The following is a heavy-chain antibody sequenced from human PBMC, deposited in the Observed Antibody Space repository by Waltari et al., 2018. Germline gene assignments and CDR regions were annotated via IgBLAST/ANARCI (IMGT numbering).Heavy chain of an antibody. CDR2: IYWNDDK. J-gene: IGHJ4*02. CDR1: GFSLSTRGVG. V-gene: IGHV2-5*01. Sequence: QITLKESGPTLVKPTQTLTLTCTFSGFSLSTRGVGVGWIRQPPGKALEWLARIYWNDDKPYSPTLKRRLTITKDTSKNQVVLTMTNMDPVDTATYYCARCYYYGSGSYYFDYWGQGTLVSVSS. D-gene: IGHD3-10*01. CDR3: ARCYYYGSGSYYFDY.